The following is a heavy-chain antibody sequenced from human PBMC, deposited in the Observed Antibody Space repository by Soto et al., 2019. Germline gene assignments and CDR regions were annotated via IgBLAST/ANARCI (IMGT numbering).Heavy chain of an antibody. J-gene: IGHJ4*02. V-gene: IGHV3-48*01. Sequence: AGGSLRLSCAASGFTFSSYSMNWVRQAPGKGLDWVSYMSSSTSIIYYADSVKGRFTISRDNAKNSLYLQMNSLRAEDTAVYYCARDYHITMVRGVIWYYFDYWGQGTLVTVSS. CDR1: GFTFSSYS. CDR2: MSSSTSII. D-gene: IGHD3-10*01. CDR3: ARDYHITMVRGVIWYYFDY.